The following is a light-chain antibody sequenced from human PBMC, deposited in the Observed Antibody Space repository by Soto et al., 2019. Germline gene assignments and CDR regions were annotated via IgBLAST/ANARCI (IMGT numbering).Light chain of an antibody. Sequence: DIQMTQSPSSLSASVGDRVTITCRASRDITDYLAWYQQKPGQVPKLLIYAASRLQSGVPSRFSAGGSGTEFILTISSLQPEDFATYYCLQHKDYPYTFGQGTKVEIK. J-gene: IGKJ2*01. CDR3: LQHKDYPYT. V-gene: IGKV1-17*01. CDR2: AAS. CDR1: RDITDY.